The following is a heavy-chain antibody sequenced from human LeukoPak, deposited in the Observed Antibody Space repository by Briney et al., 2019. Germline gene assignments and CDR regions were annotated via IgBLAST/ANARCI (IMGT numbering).Heavy chain of an antibody. D-gene: IGHD3-10*01. J-gene: IGHJ3*02. Sequence: SETLSLTCAVDGVSLSGYYWTWIRQSPGKGLEWIGEINYSGSRNYNNPSLKSRVTISVDPSKNQFSLKLTSVTAADTAVYYCATGGESDAFDIWGQGTMVTVSS. CDR3: ATGGESDAFDI. V-gene: IGHV4-34*01. CDR2: INYSGSR. CDR1: GVSLSGYY.